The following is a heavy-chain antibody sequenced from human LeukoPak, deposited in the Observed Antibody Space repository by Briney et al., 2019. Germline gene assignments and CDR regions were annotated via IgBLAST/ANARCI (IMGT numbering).Heavy chain of an antibody. CDR2: ISASKGNT. V-gene: IGHV1-18*01. Sequence: ASVKVSCKASGYTFTSYGINWVRQAPGQGLEWMGWISASKGNTNYEQKFQGRVTMITDTSTNTAYLELRSLRSDDTAVYYCARDEQAFCGGDCYPILGYWGQGTPVTVSS. J-gene: IGHJ4*02. CDR3: ARDEQAFCGGDCYPILGY. CDR1: GYTFTSYG. D-gene: IGHD2-21*02.